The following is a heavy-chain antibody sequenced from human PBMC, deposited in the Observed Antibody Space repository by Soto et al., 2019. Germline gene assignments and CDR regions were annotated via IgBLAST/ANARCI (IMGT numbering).Heavy chain of an antibody. CDR1: GFTFTNAW. CDR3: ATGGWMGGGGEVRNVFDG. Sequence: GGSLRLSCAASGFTFTNAWMSWVRRAPGKGLEWVGHIKSKSHGGTTDYAAPVKGRFTISRDDSKNTLYLQMDSLKTEDTAVYFCATGGWMGGGGEVRNVFDGWGKGEMVTVS. CDR2: IKSKSHGGTT. D-gene: IGHD3-16*01. J-gene: IGHJ3*01. V-gene: IGHV3-15*01.